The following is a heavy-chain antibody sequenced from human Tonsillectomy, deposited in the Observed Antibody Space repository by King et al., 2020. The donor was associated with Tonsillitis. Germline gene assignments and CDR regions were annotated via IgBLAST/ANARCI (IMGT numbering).Heavy chain of an antibody. Sequence: VQLQESGPGLVKPSQTLSLTCTVSGGSLSSGAYYWSWIRQHPGKGLEWIGYIYYSGSTYYNPSLKSRVTMSVDTSKNQFSLRLSSVTAADTAVYYCERQGRPSLANGAFDIWGHGTMVTVSS. V-gene: IGHV4-31*03. J-gene: IGHJ3*02. CDR1: GGSLSSGAYY. D-gene: IGHD2-8*01. CDR2: IYYSGST. CDR3: ERQGRPSLANGAFDI.